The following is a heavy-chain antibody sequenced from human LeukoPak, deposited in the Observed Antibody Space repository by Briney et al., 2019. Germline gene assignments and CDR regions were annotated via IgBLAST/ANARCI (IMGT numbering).Heavy chain of an antibody. V-gene: IGHV3-23*01. CDR1: GFTFSSYA. CDR3: ASVRGYDSSGYGAFDI. Sequence: HAGGSLRLSCAASGFTFSSYAMSWVRQAPGKGLEWVSAISGSGGSTYYADSVKGRFTISRDNSKNTLYLQMNSLRAEDTAVYYCASVRGYDSSGYGAFDIWGQGTMVTVSS. J-gene: IGHJ3*02. D-gene: IGHD3-22*01. CDR2: ISGSGGST.